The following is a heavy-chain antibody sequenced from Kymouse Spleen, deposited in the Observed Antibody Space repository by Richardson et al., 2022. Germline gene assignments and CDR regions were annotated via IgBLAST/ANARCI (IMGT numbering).Heavy chain of an antibody. Sequence: QLQLQESGPGLVKPSETLSLTCTVSGGSISSSSYYWGWIRQPPGKGLEWIGSIYYSGSTYYNPSLKSRVTISVDTSKNQFSLKLSSVTAADTAVYYCARLTGTTSYYYGMDVWGQGTTVTVSS. CDR3: ARLTGTTSYYYGMDV. CDR2: IYYSGST. CDR1: GGSISSSSYY. D-gene: IGHD1-7*01. V-gene: IGHV4-39*01. J-gene: IGHJ6*02.